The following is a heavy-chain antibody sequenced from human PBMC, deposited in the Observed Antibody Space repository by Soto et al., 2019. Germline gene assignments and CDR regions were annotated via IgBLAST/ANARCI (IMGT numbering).Heavy chain of an antibody. CDR2: IHHTGST. J-gene: IGHJ4*02. Sequence: QVQLQESGPGLVKPSGTLSLTCAVSGASIISETWLTWVRQSPGTGLEWIGGIHHTGSTTYNPSPDSRVNMSVVKSTHPFSLILSSVTAAGTALFSCAKSWELRRFFASWGQGNRVTVSS. CDR3: AKSWELRRFFAS. V-gene: IGHV4-4*02. D-gene: IGHD1-26*01. CDR1: GASIISETW.